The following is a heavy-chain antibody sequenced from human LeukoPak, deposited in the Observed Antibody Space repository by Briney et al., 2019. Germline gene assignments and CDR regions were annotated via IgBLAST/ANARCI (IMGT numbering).Heavy chain of an antibody. J-gene: IGHJ4*02. CDR1: GFTFSSYA. V-gene: IGHV3-23*01. CDR2: ISGSGGST. CDR3: AKDGSHYYDSSGYSYYFDY. Sequence: PGGSLRLSCAASGFTFSSYAMSWVRQAPGKGLEWVSAISGSGGSTYYADSVKGRFTISRDNSKNTLYLQMNSLRAKDTAVYYCAKDGSHYYDSSGYSYYFDYWGQGTLVTVSS. D-gene: IGHD3-22*01.